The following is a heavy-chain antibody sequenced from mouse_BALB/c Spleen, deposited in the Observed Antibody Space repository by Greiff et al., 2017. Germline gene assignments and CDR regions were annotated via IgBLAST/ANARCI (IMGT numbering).Heavy chain of an antibody. CDR2: IDPSDSET. CDR1: GYSFTSYW. V-gene: IGHV1S126*01. Sequence: QVQLKESGPQLVRPGASVKISCKASGYSFTSYWMHWVKQRPGQGLEWIGMIDPSDSETRLNQKFKDKATLTVDKSSSTAYMQLSSPTSEDSAVYYCARQPGGTYWGQGTLVTVSA. J-gene: IGHJ3*01. CDR3: ARQPGGTY. D-gene: IGHD6-1*01.